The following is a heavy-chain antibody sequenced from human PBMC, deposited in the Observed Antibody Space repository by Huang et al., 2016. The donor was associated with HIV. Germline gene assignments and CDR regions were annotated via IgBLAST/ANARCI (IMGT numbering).Heavy chain of an antibody. CDR1: GFTFGSVG. CDR2: IRYDGNNY. J-gene: IGHJ4*02. Sequence: QVQLVESGGGVVQPGGSLRLSCTASGFTFGSVGMHWVRQDPGKGLEWVAFIRYDGNNYYYADSVRCRFTISRDNSKDTLYLQMNRLRPDDSAVYYCAKDLTYTFGRHFDYWGRGTLVTVSS. CDR3: AKDLTYTFGRHFDY. V-gene: IGHV3-30*02. D-gene: IGHD3-3*01.